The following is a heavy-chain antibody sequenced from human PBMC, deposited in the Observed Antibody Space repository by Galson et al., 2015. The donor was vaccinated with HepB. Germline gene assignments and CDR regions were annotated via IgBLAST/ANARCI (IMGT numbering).Heavy chain of an antibody. D-gene: IGHD6-13*01. Sequence: SLRLSCAASGFTFSDYYMSWIRQAPGKGLEWVSYITSSGSTIYYADSVKGRFTISRDNAKNSLYLQMNSLRAEDTAVYYCARDSSSWPNWFDPWGQGTLVTVSS. CDR1: GFTFSDYY. J-gene: IGHJ5*02. CDR2: ITSSGSTI. V-gene: IGHV3-11*01. CDR3: ARDSSSWPNWFDP.